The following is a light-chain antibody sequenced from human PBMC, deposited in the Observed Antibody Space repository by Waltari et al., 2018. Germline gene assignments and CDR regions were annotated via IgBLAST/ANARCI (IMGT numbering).Light chain of an antibody. J-gene: IGLJ1*01. V-gene: IGLV3-1*01. CDR2: RDN. CDR3: QAWDSSTAV. Sequence: SYELTQPPSVSVSPGQTASITCSGEKLGEKYAYWYHQKPGQSPLLVIYRDNMRPSGILERFSGSNSGNTATLTISGTQAMDEADYYCQAWDSSTAVFGTGTKVTVL. CDR1: KLGEKY.